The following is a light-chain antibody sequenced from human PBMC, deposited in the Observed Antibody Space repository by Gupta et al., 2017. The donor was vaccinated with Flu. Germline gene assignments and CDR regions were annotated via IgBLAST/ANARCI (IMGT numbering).Light chain of an antibody. Sequence: VSLGERATINCKSSQSVLYSSNNKNYLAWYQQKPGQPPKLLIYWASTRESGVPDRFSGSGSGTDFTLTISSLQAEDVAVYYCQQYYSTLTFGPGTKVDIK. CDR3: QQYYSTLT. J-gene: IGKJ3*01. CDR1: QSVLYSSNNKNY. V-gene: IGKV4-1*01. CDR2: WAS.